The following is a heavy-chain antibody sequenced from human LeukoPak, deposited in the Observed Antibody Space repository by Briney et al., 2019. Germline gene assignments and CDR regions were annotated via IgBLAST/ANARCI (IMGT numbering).Heavy chain of an antibody. D-gene: IGHD3-22*01. CDR3: ARDLGQYYDTSDNWFDP. J-gene: IGHJ5*02. CDR1: RDSISSSNW. Sequence: SETLSLTCAVSRDSISSSNWWSWVRQPPGKGLEWIGEIYLSGSTNYNPSLKSRLNISVDKSKNQFSLKLSSVTAADTAVYYCARDLGQYYDTSDNWFDPWGQGTLVTVSS. V-gene: IGHV4-4*02. CDR2: IYLSGST.